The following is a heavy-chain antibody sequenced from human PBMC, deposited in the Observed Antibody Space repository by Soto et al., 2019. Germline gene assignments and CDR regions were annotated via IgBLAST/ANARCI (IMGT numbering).Heavy chain of an antibody. D-gene: IGHD3-9*01. V-gene: IGHV3-48*02. CDR3: PRAKGWPDISFHP. J-gene: IGHJ1*01. CDR2: ISSTSSII. Sequence: EVQLVESGGGLVQPGGFLRLSCAASGFSFSSHSMNWIRQAPGKGLEWVSYISSTSSIIYYADSVKGRFTTSRDNAKNSLYLQMNSLRDEDTAVYYCPRAKGWPDISFHPWGQGTLVIVSS. CDR1: GFSFSSHS.